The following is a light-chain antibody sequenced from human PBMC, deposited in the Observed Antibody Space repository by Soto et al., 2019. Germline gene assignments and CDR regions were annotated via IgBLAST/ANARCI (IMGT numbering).Light chain of an antibody. Sequence: SYELTQPPSVSVAPGKTARITCGGNNIGSKSVHWYQQKPGQAPVLGIYYDSDRPSGIPQRFSGSNSGNTATLTISRVEAGDEADYYCQVWDSSSDHAVFGGGTKLTVL. CDR1: NIGSKS. J-gene: IGLJ2*01. CDR3: QVWDSSSDHAV. V-gene: IGLV3-21*04. CDR2: YDS.